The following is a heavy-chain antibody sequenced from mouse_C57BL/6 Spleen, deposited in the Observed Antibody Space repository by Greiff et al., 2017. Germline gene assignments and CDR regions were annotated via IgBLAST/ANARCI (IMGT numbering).Heavy chain of an antibody. D-gene: IGHD2-1*01. Sequence: VHLQQSGAELMKPGASVKLSCKATGYTFTGYWIEWVKQRPGHGLEWIGEFLPGSGSTNYNEKFKGKATFTADTSSNTAYLQLSSLTTEDSAIYYCAIQGGNYEEAYWGQGTLVTVSA. CDR3: AIQGGNYEEAY. CDR1: GYTFTGYW. CDR2: FLPGSGST. V-gene: IGHV1-9*01. J-gene: IGHJ3*01.